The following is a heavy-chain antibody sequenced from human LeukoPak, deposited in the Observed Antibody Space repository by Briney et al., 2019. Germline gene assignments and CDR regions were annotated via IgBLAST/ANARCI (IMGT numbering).Heavy chain of an antibody. D-gene: IGHD2-2*01. J-gene: IGHJ4*02. CDR2: ISTSGDST. CDR3: ARGYCSSTTCSFRRYFDY. V-gene: IGHV3-64*01. CDR1: GFTFNSFM. Sequence: GGSLRLSCAVSGFTFNSFMMHWVCQAPGKGLEYVSAISTSGDSTSYVNSVKDRFTISRDNSKNTLYLQMGSLRAEDMAVYYCARGYCSSTTCSFRRYFDYWGQGALVTVSS.